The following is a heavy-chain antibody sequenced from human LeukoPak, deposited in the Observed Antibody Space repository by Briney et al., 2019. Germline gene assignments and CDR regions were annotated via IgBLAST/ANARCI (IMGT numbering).Heavy chain of an antibody. V-gene: IGHV3-74*01. CDR2: ISSGGTGT. J-gene: IGHJ3*02. CDR1: GFTFSSYW. Sequence: PGGSLRLSCTASGFTFSSYWMHWVRQAPGKGLVWVSRISSGGTGTNYAGSVKGRFSISRDNAKNTLYLQMSSLRAEDTAVYYCVRVSGGYEAFDIWGHGTMVTVSS. CDR3: VRVSGGYEAFDI. D-gene: IGHD2-15*01.